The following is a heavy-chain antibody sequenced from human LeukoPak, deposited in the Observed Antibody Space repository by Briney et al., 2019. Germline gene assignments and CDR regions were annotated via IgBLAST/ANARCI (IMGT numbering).Heavy chain of an antibody. CDR1: GYTFTSYD. V-gene: IGHV1-8*01. J-gene: IGHJ4*02. CDR3: ARDRSTSCNDY. CDR2: MNPNSGNT. Sequence: ASVKVSCKASGYTFTSYDINWVRQATGQGLEWMGWMNPNSGNTGYAQKFQGRVTMTTDTSTSTAYMELRSLRSDDTAVYYCARDRSTSCNDYWGQGTLVTVSS. D-gene: IGHD2-2*01.